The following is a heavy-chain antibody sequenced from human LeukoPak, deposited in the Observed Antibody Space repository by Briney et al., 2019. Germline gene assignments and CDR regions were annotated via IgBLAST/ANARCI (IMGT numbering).Heavy chain of an antibody. Sequence: DSIQGRFTISRDNSKNTLYLQMNSLRAEDTAVYYCARRGSSTSPWLAYYYYMDVWGKGTTVTVSS. CDR3: ARRGSSTSPWLAYYYYMDV. J-gene: IGHJ6*03. D-gene: IGHD2-2*01. V-gene: IGHV3-30*01.